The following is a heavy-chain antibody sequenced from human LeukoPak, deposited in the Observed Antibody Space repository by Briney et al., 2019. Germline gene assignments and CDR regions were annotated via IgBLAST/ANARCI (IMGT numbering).Heavy chain of an antibody. V-gene: IGHV1-46*01. D-gene: IGHD5-18*01. CDR2: INPSGGST. CDR3: ARDSSPAMVNWNFDY. Sequence: ASVKVSCTASGYTFTSYYMHWVRHAPGQGLEWMGIINPSGGSTSYAQKFQGRVTMTRDTSTSTVYMELSSLRSEDTAVYYCARDSSPAMVNWNFDYWGQGTLVTVSS. J-gene: IGHJ4*02. CDR1: GYTFTSYY.